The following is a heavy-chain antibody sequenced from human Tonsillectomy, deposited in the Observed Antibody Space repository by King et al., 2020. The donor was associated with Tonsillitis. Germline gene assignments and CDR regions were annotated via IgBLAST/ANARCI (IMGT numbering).Heavy chain of an antibody. CDR2: IYTSGST. J-gene: IGHJ4*02. D-gene: IGHD3-10*01. CDR3: ARDWDYGSGSASLDY. CDR1: GGSISSYY. Sequence: QLQESGPGLVKPSETLSLTCTVSGGSISSYYWSWIRQPAGKGLEWMGRIYTSGSTNYNPSLKSRVTMSVDTSKNQFSLKLSSVTAADTAVYYCARDWDYGSGSASLDYWGQGTLVTVSS. V-gene: IGHV4-4*07.